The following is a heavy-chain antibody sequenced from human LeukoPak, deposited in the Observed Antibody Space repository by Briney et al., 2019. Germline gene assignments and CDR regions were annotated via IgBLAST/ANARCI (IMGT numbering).Heavy chain of an antibody. J-gene: IGHJ4*02. CDR2: IKQDGTET. V-gene: IGHV3-7*03. CDR1: GFTFSNYW. D-gene: IGHD4-11*01. CDR3: AREDHSNYEY. Sequence: GGSLRLSCAASGFTFSNYWMSWVRQAPGKGLEWVASIKQDGTETHYVDSVKGRFTISKDNAKNSLYLQLNSLRAEDTAVYYCAREDHSNYEYWGQETLVTVSS.